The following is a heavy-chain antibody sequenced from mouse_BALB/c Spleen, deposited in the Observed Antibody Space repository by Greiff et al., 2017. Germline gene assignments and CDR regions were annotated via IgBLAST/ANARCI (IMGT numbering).Heavy chain of an antibody. CDR2: FNPYNDGT. J-gene: IGHJ1*01. D-gene: IGHD2-2*01. V-gene: IGHV1-14*01. CDR1: GYTFTSYV. CDR3: ARGYGYDWYFDV. Sequence: EVQLQQSGPELVKPGASVKMSCKASGYTFTSYVMHWVKQKPGQGLEWIGYFNPYNDGTKYNEKFKGKATLTSDKSSSTAYMELSSLTSEDSAVYYCARGYGYDWYFDVWGAGTTVTVSS.